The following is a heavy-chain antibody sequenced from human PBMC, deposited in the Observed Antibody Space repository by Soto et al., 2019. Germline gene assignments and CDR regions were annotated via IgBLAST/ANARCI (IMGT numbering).Heavy chain of an antibody. V-gene: IGHV4-31*03. CDR2: IYYSGST. D-gene: IGHD5-12*01. Sequence: ASETRSLTCTVSGVSISSGGYYWSWVRQHPGKGLEWIGYIYYSGSTYYNPSLKSRVTISVDTSKNQFSLKLSSVTAADTAVYYCARDRRDGYNSRIDYWGQGTLVTVSS. CDR3: ARDRRDGYNSRIDY. J-gene: IGHJ4*02. CDR1: GVSISSGGYY.